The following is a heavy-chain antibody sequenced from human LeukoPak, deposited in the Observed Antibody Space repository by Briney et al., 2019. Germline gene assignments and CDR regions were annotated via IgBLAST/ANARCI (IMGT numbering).Heavy chain of an antibody. J-gene: IGHJ4*02. CDR3: AREGGYCSSTSCYAREMFFDY. CDR2: IWYDGSNK. CDR1: GFTFSSYG. V-gene: IGHV3-33*01. D-gene: IGHD2-2*01. Sequence: GGSLRLSCAASGFTFSSYGMHWVRQAPGKGLEWVAVIWYDGSNKYYADSVKGRFTISRDNSKNTLYLQMNSLRAEDTAVYYRAREGGYCSSTSCYAREMFFDYWGQGTLVTVSS.